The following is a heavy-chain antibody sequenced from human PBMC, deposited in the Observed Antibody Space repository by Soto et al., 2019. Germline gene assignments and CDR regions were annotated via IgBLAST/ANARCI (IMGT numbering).Heavy chain of an antibody. CDR1: GFTFSNAW. CDR2: IKSKTDGGTT. V-gene: IGHV3-15*01. Sequence: GGSLRLSCAASGFTFSNAWMSWVRQAPGKGLEWVGRIKSKTDGGTTDYAAPVKGRFTISRDDSKNTLYLQMNSLKTEDTAVYYCTTDRIVVVPAASDTTRIMDVWGKGTTVTVSS. J-gene: IGHJ6*04. CDR3: TTDRIVVVPAASDTTRIMDV. D-gene: IGHD2-2*01.